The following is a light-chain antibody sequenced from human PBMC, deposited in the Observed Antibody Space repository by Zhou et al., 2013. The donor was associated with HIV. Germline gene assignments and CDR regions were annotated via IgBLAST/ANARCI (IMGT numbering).Light chain of an antibody. CDR1: QSVSNSY. V-gene: IGKV3-20*01. Sequence: EIVLTQSPGTLSLSPGERATLSCRASQSVSNSYLAWYQQKPGQAPRLLIYGASSRATGIPDRFSGSGSGTDFTLTVNRLEPEDFAVYYCQQYSISPPLTFGGGTKVEIK. J-gene: IGKJ4*01. CDR2: GAS. CDR3: QQYSISPPLT.